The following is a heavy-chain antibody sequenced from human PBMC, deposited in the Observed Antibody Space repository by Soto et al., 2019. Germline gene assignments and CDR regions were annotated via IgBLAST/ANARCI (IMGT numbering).Heavy chain of an antibody. CDR2: IYYSGST. CDR1: GGSISSGGYY. Sequence: SETLSLTCTVSGGSISSGGYYWSWIRRHPGKGLEWIGYIYYSGSTYYNPSLKSRVTISVDTSKNQFSLKLSSVTAADTAVYYCARDRTYSGYDYDAFDIWGQGTMVTVSS. CDR3: ARDRTYSGYDYDAFDI. V-gene: IGHV4-31*03. J-gene: IGHJ3*02. D-gene: IGHD5-12*01.